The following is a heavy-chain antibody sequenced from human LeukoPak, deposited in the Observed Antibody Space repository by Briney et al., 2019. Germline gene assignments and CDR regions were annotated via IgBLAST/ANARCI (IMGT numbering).Heavy chain of an antibody. CDR2: ISYDGSNT. CDR3: AKPYYYGSGSYMDY. CDR1: GFTFSSYG. J-gene: IGHJ4*02. Sequence: PGGSLRLSCAASGFTFSSYGMHWVRQAPGKGLEWVAVISYDGSNTYYADSVKGRFTISRDNSKNMLYLQMNSLRAEDTAVYYCAKPYYYGSGSYMDYWGQGTLVTVSS. V-gene: IGHV3-30*18. D-gene: IGHD3-10*01.